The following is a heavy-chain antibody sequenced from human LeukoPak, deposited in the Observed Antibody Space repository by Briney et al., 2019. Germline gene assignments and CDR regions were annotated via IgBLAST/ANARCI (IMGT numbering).Heavy chain of an antibody. Sequence: ASVKVSCKASGYTFTSYYMHWVRQAPGQGLEWMGWISAYNGNTNYAQKLQGRVTMTTDTSTSTAYMELRSLRSDDTAVYYCARDWDTFSSSWFPAGYWGQGTLVTVSS. CDR3: ARDWDTFSSSWFPAGY. J-gene: IGHJ4*02. V-gene: IGHV1-18*04. CDR1: GYTFTSYY. D-gene: IGHD6-13*01. CDR2: ISAYNGNT.